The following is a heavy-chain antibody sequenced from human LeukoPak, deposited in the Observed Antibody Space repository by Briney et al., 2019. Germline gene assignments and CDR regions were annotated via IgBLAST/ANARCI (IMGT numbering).Heavy chain of an antibody. D-gene: IGHD2-15*01. Sequence: PSETLSLTCTVSGGSISSYYWTWIRQPPGKGLEWIGFNYYSGATKYNPSLESRVTISLDTSNNQFSLRLNSVTAADTAVYYCARRVAVPGSYYFDYWSQGTLVTVSS. CDR1: GGSISSYY. V-gene: IGHV4-59*08. CDR2: NYYSGAT. J-gene: IGHJ4*02. CDR3: ARRVAVPGSYYFDY.